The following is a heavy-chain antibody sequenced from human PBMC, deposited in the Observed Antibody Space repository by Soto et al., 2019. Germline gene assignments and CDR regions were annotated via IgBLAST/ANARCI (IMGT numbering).Heavy chain of an antibody. V-gene: IGHV3-23*01. D-gene: IGHD1-1*01. CDR1: GFTFSSYA. J-gene: IGHJ4*02. Sequence: GGSLRLSCAASGFTFSSYAMSWVRQAPGKGLEWVSVISGSGGSTYYADSVKGRFTISRDNSKNTLYLQMNSLRAEDTAVYYCAKDLKLAFDYFDYWGQGALVTVSS. CDR3: AKDLKLAFDYFDY. CDR2: ISGSGGST.